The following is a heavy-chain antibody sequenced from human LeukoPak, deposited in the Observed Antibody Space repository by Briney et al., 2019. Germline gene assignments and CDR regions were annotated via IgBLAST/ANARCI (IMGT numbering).Heavy chain of an antibody. CDR1: GYSISSGYY. Sequence: SETLSLTCAVSGYSISSGYYWGWIRQPPGKGLEWIGSIYHSGSTYYNPSLKSRVTISVDTSKNQFSLKLSSVTAADTAVYYCARLGRWLHRVDYWGQGTLVTASS. V-gene: IGHV4-38-2*01. CDR3: ARLGRWLHRVDY. CDR2: IYHSGST. J-gene: IGHJ4*02. D-gene: IGHD5-24*01.